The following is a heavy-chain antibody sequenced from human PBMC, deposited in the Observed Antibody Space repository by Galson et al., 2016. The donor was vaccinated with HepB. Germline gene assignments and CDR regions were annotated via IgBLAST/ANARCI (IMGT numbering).Heavy chain of an antibody. CDR3: VRGNGDYVPTRFDS. CDR2: INNDGVEK. CDR1: GYTFRNYW. Sequence: SLRLSCATSGYTFRNYWISWVRQAPGKGLEWVANINNDGVEKNYAGSVKGRLTISRDNSKNTVHLQVNSLRVEDTAVYYCVRGNGDYVPTRFDSWGPGTLVTVS. V-gene: IGHV3-7*01. J-gene: IGHJ4*02. D-gene: IGHD4-17*01.